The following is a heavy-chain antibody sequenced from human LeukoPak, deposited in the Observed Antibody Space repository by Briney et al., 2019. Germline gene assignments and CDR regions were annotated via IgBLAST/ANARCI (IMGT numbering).Heavy chain of an antibody. V-gene: IGHV4-39*01. CDR2: IYYSGST. Sequence: KPSETLSLTCTVSGGSISSSSYYWGWIRQPPGKGLEWIGSIYYSGSTYYNPSLKSRVTISVDTSKNQFSLKLSSVTAADTAVYYCARHRITMDQGWFDPWGQGTLVTVSS. CDR3: ARHRITMDQGWFDP. J-gene: IGHJ5*02. CDR1: GGSISSSSYY. D-gene: IGHD3-10*01.